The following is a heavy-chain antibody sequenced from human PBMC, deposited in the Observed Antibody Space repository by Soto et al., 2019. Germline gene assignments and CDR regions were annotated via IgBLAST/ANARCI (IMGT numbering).Heavy chain of an antibody. CDR3: APGIVGATTPS. Sequence: EVQLVETGGGLIQPGGSLRLSCAASGFTVSSNYMSWVRQAPGKGLEWVSVIYSGGSTYYADSVKGRFTISRDNSKNTLYLQMNRLRAEDRAVYYCAPGIVGATTPSWGQGTLVTVSS. D-gene: IGHD1-26*01. J-gene: IGHJ5*02. V-gene: IGHV3-53*02. CDR1: GFTVSSNY. CDR2: IYSGGST.